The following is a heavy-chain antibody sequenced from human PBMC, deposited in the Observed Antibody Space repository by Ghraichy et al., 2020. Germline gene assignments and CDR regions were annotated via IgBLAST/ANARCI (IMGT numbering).Heavy chain of an antibody. D-gene: IGHD6-19*01. CDR1: GYSISSGYN. CDR2: ISYSGTT. CDR3: SRQGWSSDF. Sequence: SETLSLTCAVSGYSISSGYNWGWIRQPPGKGLEWIGGISYSGTTYYNVSLTSRVTISIDASRNQFSLKLTSMTAADTAVYYCSRQGWSSDFWGKGTLVTVSS. J-gene: IGHJ4*02. V-gene: IGHV4-38-2*01.